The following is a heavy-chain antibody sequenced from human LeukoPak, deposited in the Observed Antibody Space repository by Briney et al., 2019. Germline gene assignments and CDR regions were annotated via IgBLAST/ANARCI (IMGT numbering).Heavy chain of an antibody. CDR1: GYTFTGYY. CDR2: INPNSGGT. V-gene: IGHV1-2*02. CDR3: ARGTTYYYDSSGSVGYFQH. Sequence: ASVKVSCKASGYTFTGYYMHWVRQAPGQGLEWMGWINPNSGGTNYAQKFQGRVTMTRDTSISTAYMVLSRLRSDDTAVYYCARGTTYYYDSSGSVGYFQHWGQGTLVTVSS. D-gene: IGHD3-22*01. J-gene: IGHJ1*01.